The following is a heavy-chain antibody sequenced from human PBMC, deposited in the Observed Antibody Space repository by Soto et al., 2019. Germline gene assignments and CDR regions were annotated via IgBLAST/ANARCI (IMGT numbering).Heavy chain of an antibody. D-gene: IGHD6-13*01. CDR2: IKHRGST. CDR1: GGSFSGYY. CDR3: ARLYGSRGPFDY. J-gene: IGHJ4*02. Sequence: PSETLSLTCAVYGGSFSGYYWSWVRQPPGKGLGWIGEIKHRGSTNYNPSLKSRVTISVDTSKNQFSLKLSSVTAADTAVYYCARLYGSRGPFDYWGQGTLVTVSS. V-gene: IGHV4-34*01.